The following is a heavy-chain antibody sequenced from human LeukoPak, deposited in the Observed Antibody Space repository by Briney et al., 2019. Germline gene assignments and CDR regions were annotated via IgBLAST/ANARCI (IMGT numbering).Heavy chain of an antibody. Sequence: PSETLSLTCTVSGGSISSYFWSWIRQPPGKGLEWIGYIYYSGSTNYNPSLKSRVTISVDTSKHQFSLKLSSVTAADTAVYYCARAQRRWLHPFDYWGQGTLVTVSS. J-gene: IGHJ4*02. CDR1: GGSISSYF. D-gene: IGHD5-24*01. CDR3: ARAQRRWLHPFDY. CDR2: IYYSGST. V-gene: IGHV4-59*01.